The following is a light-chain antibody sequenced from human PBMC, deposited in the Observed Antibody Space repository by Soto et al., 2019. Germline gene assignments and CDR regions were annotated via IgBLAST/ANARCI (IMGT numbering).Light chain of an antibody. CDR3: CSYGGSFPYV. CDR2: DVT. J-gene: IGLJ1*01. V-gene: IGLV2-11*01. Sequence: LTQPPSVSGSPGQSVTISCTGTSSDVGGYDYVSWYQQHPGKAPKLLIYDVTKRPSGVPDRFSGSKSGNTASLTISGLQAEDEADFYCCSYGGSFPYVFGTGTKV. CDR1: SSDVGGYDY.